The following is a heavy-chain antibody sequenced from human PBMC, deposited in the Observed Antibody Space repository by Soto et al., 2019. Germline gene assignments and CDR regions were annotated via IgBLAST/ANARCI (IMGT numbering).Heavy chain of an antibody. CDR1: GDSMNPYY. J-gene: IGHJ5*02. D-gene: IGHD6-19*01. Sequence: QVQLQESGPGLVKPSETLSLTCTVSGDSMNPYYWSWIRRPPGKGLEWIGYIYFSGSTNFNPSLKTLVTLTLDTSTTQLFRKLTSVTAADTAVYYCARAWAVPGSHWGAWGRGTLVTVSS. CDR3: ARAWAVPGSHWGA. V-gene: IGHV4-59*01. CDR2: IYFSGST.